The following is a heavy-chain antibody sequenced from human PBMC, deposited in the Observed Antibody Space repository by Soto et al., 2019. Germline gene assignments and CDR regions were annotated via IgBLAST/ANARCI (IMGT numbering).Heavy chain of an antibody. CDR3: ARRYGYSFDY. D-gene: IGHD1-1*01. J-gene: IGHJ4*02. CDR2: IYYSGST. Sequence: QVQLQESGPGLVKPSETLSLTCTVSGGSISSYYWSWIRQPPGKGLEWIGYIYYSGSTNYNPSLKCRVTISVDTSKNQFSRKLSSVTAADTAVYYCARRYGYSFDYWGQGTLVTVSS. V-gene: IGHV4-59*08. CDR1: GGSISSYY.